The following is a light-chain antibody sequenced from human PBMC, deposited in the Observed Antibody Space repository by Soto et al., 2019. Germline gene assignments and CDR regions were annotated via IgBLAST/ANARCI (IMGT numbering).Light chain of an antibody. V-gene: IGKV1-33*01. CDR2: SAS. CDR3: QQYDNLPRT. CDR1: HDIRKY. Sequence: DIQVTQSPSSLSASIGDRVTITCQASHDIRKYLNWYQQKPGKAPKLLIYSASNLESGVPSRFSGSGFGTDFIFNISSLQPEDLATYYCQQYDNLPRTFGQGTKLEIK. J-gene: IGKJ2*01.